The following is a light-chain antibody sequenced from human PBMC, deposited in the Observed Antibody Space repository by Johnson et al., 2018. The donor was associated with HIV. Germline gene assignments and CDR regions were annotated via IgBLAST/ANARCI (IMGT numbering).Light chain of an antibody. V-gene: IGLV1-51*02. CDR1: SSNIGNNY. CDR2: ETN. J-gene: IGLJ1*01. CDR3: GTWDSSLSAYV. Sequence: QSVLTQSPSVSAAPGQKVTISCSGSSSNIGNNYVSWYQQLPGTAPKLLIYETNKRPSGIPDRFSGSKYGTSATLGITGIQAGDEADYYCGTWDSSLSAYVFGTGTKVTVL.